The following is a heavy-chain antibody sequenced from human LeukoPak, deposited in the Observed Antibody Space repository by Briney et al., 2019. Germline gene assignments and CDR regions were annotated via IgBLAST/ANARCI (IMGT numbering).Heavy chain of an antibody. CDR1: RFTCSNLW. CDR2: IKQDGNEK. Sequence: GGSLTLSCAAYRFTCSNLWMSWVRQAPGKGLEWVVNIKQDGNEKYYVDSVKGRLTISRDDAKNSLYLQMNSLRVEDTAVYYCARLYASSSGRAFDIWGQGTMVTVSS. V-gene: IGHV3-7*03. J-gene: IGHJ3*02. D-gene: IGHD6-6*01. CDR3: ARLYASSSGRAFDI.